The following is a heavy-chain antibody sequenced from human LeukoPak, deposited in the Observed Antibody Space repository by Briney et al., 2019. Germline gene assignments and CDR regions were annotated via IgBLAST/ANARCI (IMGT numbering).Heavy chain of an antibody. Sequence: AASVKVSFKASGYTFTVYYMHWVRQAPGQGLEWMGWINPNSGGTNYAQKFQGRVTMTRDTSISTAYMELSRLRSDDTAVYYCATLLSALETKPWGQGTQVTVSS. CDR1: GYTFTVYY. CDR2: INPNSGGT. D-gene: IGHD3-10*01. CDR3: ATLLSALETKP. J-gene: IGHJ5*02. V-gene: IGHV1-2*02.